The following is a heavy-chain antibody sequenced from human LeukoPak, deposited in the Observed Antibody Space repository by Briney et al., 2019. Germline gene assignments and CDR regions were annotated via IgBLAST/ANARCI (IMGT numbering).Heavy chain of an antibody. J-gene: IGHJ4*02. CDR1: GFTFSSYG. Sequence: GGSLILSCAASGFTFSSYGMHWVRQAPGKGLEWVAVIWYDGSNKYYADSVKGRFTISRDNSKNTLYLQMNSLRAEDTAVYYCARDPDTAMVLFDYWGQGTLVTVSS. V-gene: IGHV3-33*01. CDR2: IWYDGSNK. CDR3: ARDPDTAMVLFDY. D-gene: IGHD5-18*01.